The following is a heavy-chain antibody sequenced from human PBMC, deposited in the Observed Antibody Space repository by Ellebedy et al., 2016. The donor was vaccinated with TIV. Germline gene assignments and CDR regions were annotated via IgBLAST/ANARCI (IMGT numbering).Heavy chain of an antibody. Sequence: MPSETLSLTCTVSGASISSSYWSWIRQTPGKDLEWIGYISNTGRTNYNPSLQSRVTISVDTSRNQFSLTLRSLTPADTAVYYSERDRRGSYDLWGQGTLPAVSS. V-gene: IGHV4-59*03. D-gene: IGHD3-16*01. CDR3: ERDRRGSYDL. J-gene: IGHJ4*02. CDR1: GASISSSY. CDR2: ISNTGRT.